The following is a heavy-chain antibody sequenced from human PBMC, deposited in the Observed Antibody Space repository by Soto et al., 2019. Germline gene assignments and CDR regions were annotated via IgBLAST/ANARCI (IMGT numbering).Heavy chain of an antibody. D-gene: IGHD6-19*01. V-gene: IGHV2-5*02. Sequence: QITLKESGPTLVKPTQPLTLTCTFSGFSLSSTRLAVGWIRQPPGKALESLALIYWADDKRDSPFPKSRLTTTKDTSKNLVVLTMTNMEPVDTSTYYCASIVVAGLGYYFDFWGQGTPVTFSS. CDR2: IYWADDK. CDR1: GFSLSSTRLA. CDR3: ASIVVAGLGYYFDF. J-gene: IGHJ4*02.